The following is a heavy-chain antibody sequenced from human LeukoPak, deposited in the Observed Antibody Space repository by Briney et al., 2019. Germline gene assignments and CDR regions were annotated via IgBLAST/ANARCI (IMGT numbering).Heavy chain of an antibody. J-gene: IGHJ4*02. CDR2: ISDSGGIT. V-gene: IGHV3-23*01. D-gene: IGHD6-19*01. Sequence: PGGSLRLSCAASGFTFSNAWMSWVRQAPGNGLEWVSVISDSGGITYYADSVKGRFTISRDNSRNTLYLQMNSMRADDTAVYYCAKDARRYSGWYFFDHWGQGTLVTVSS. CDR1: GFTFSNAW. CDR3: AKDARRYSGWYFFDH.